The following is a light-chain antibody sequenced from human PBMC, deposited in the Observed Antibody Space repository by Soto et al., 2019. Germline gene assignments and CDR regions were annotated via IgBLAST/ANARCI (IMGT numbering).Light chain of an antibody. V-gene: IGLV2-14*01. CDR1: SSDVGGYNY. CDR2: DVS. CDR3: SSYTSSSTV. J-gene: IGLJ1*01. Sequence: QSVLTQPASLSGSPGQSITISCTGTSSDVGGYNYVSWYQQHPGKAPKLMIYDVSNRPSGVSNRFSGSKSGNTASLTISGLQAEDEADYYCSSYTSSSTVFGTGTKVTV.